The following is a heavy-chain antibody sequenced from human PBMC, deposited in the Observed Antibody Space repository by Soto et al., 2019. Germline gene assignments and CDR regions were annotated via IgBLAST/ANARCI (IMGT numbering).Heavy chain of an antibody. V-gene: IGHV4-59*08. CDR2: IYYSGST. D-gene: IGHD3-3*01. Sequence: SETLSLTCTVSGGSISSYYWSWIRQPPGKGLEWIGYIYYSGSTNYNPSLKSRVTISVDTSKNQFSLKLSSVTAADMAVYYCARHIYDFWSGYSPYYMDVWGKGTTVTVSS. J-gene: IGHJ6*03. CDR1: GGSISSYY. CDR3: ARHIYDFWSGYSPYYMDV.